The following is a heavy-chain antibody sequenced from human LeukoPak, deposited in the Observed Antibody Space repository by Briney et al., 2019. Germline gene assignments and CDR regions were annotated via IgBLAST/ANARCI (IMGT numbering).Heavy chain of an antibody. D-gene: IGHD3-9*01. CDR3: ARGGYYNILTGFYNKVLAFDS. V-gene: IGHV3-30*02. Sequence: GGSLRLSCVVSGFTFSDYGTHWVPQAPGKGLEGVAFIPYDGGTKYYPDSVRGGLPFSRDNSKNMLYLQMSSLRAEDTAVYYCARGGYYNILTGFYNKVLAFDSWGQGTLVTVSS. J-gene: IGHJ4*02. CDR1: GFTFSDYG. CDR2: IPYDGGTK.